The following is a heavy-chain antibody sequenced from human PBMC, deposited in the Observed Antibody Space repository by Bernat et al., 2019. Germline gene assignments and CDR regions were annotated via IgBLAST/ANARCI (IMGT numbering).Heavy chain of an antibody. V-gene: IGHV3-53*05. CDR2: IYSGGST. CDR3: ARAGGDYHLGYSYYYYLDV. J-gene: IGHJ6*03. D-gene: IGHD4-17*01. Sequence: EVQLVETGGGLIQPGGSLRLSCAASGFTVSSNYMSWVRQAPGKGLEWVSIIYSGGSTKYADSVKGRFTISRDKAQNTLCLQMNSLIAQDTALYYCARAGGDYHLGYSYYYYLDVWGKGTTVTVSS. CDR1: GFTVSSNY.